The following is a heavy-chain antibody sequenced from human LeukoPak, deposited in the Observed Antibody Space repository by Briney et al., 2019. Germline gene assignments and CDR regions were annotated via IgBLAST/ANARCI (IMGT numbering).Heavy chain of an antibody. J-gene: IGHJ4*02. CDR3: AAGSYYYDSSGYNFDY. V-gene: IGHV1-58*02. CDR2: IVVGSGNT. Sequence: SVKVSCKASGFTFTSSAMQWVRRARGQRLEWIGWIVVGSGNTNYAQKFQERVTITRDMSTSTAYMELSSLRSEDTAVYYCAAGSYYYDSSGYNFDYWGQGTLVTVSS. D-gene: IGHD3-22*01. CDR1: GFTFTSSA.